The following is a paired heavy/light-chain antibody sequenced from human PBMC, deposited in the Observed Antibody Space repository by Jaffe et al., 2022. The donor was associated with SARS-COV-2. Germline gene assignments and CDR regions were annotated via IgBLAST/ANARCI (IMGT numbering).Heavy chain of an antibody. J-gene: IGHJ5*02. D-gene: IGHD3-10*01. CDR1: GFTFSGSA. V-gene: IGHV3-23*04. CDR3: AIPRGGWFVFGWFDP. Sequence: EVHLVESGGGLVQPGGSVRLSCAASGFTFSGSAMSWVRQAPGKGLEWVSGINESGGTTYYADSVKGRFTISRDNSKNTMYLQMSSLRADDTALYYCAIPRGGWFVFGWFDPWGQGTLVSVSS. CDR2: INESGGTT.
Light chain of an antibody. CDR3: QQYGGSPLT. Sequence: EIVLTQSPGTLSFSPGERATLSCRASQSVRNNYLAWYQQKPGQAPRILIYGASSRVTGIPDRFSGSGSGTDFTLTISRLEPEDFAVYYCQQYGGSPLTFGGGTKVEIK. J-gene: IGKJ4*01. CDR1: QSVRNNY. CDR2: GAS. V-gene: IGKV3-20*01.